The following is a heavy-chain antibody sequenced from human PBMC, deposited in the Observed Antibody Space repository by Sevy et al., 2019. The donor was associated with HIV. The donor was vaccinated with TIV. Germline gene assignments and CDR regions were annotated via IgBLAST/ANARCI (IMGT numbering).Heavy chain of an antibody. V-gene: IGHV4-30-2*01. D-gene: IGHD2-2*01. CDR3: ARMPGNYYYYGMDV. J-gene: IGHJ6*02. Sequence: SETLSLTCAVSGGSISSGAYSWNWIRQPPGKGLEWIGYIYHSGNTYYNPSLKSRLTISVDRSKNLFSLNLSSMTAADTAVYYCARMPGNYYYYGMDVWGQGTTVTVSS. CDR1: GGSISSGAYS. CDR2: IYHSGNT.